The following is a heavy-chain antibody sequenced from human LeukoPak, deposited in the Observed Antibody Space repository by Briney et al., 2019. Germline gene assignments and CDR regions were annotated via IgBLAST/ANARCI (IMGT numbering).Heavy chain of an antibody. CDR1: GFSFSNYA. V-gene: IGHV3-23*01. J-gene: IGHJ4*02. CDR3: AKANWVSNADAVW. D-gene: IGHD1-1*01. Sequence: GGTLSLSCAASGFSFSNYAMSWVRQAPARGPESPSSIRGGGELFYADSVQGRSTLSRDDSRNSVYLQLNNLRVEDTAIYYCAKANWVSNADAVWWGQGIQCTVSS. CDR2: IRGGGEL.